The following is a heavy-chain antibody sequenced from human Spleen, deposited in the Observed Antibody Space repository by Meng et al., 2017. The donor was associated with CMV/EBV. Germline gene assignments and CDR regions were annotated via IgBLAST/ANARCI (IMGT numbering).Heavy chain of an antibody. Sequence: CAVYGDSFNNYFCNWIRQPPGKGLEWIGEINHSGSTNYNPSLKSRVTVSIDTSKNQFSLKLSSETAADTAMYYCAIVEMATIANDYWGQGTLVTVSS. D-gene: IGHD5-24*01. J-gene: IGHJ4*02. CDR1: GDSFNNYF. CDR2: INHSGST. V-gene: IGHV4-34*01. CDR3: AIVEMATIANDY.